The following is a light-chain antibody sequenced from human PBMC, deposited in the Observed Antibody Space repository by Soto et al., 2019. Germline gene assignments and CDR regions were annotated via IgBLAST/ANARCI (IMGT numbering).Light chain of an antibody. CDR1: SSNIGSNT. CDR2: SNN. CDR3: AAWDDSLNGYV. Sequence: QSVLTQPPSASGTPGQRVTISCSGSSSNIGSNTVNWYQQLPGTAPKLLIYSNNQRPSGVPDRFSGSKSGTSASLAISGLQSEDEADYYCAAWDDSLNGYVFGTCIKVTV. V-gene: IGLV1-44*01. J-gene: IGLJ1*01.